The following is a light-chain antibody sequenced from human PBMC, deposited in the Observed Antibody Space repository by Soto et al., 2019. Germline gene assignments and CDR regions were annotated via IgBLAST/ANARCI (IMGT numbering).Light chain of an antibody. V-gene: IGKV3-11*01. CDR1: QSVSSY. CDR3: QQSYSTLPIT. J-gene: IGKJ5*01. Sequence: EIVLTQSPATLSLSPGERATLPCRASQSVSSYLAWYQQKPGQAPRLLIYDASNRATGIPARFSGSGSGTDFTLTISSLQPEDFATYYCQQSYSTLPITFGQGTRLEIK. CDR2: DAS.